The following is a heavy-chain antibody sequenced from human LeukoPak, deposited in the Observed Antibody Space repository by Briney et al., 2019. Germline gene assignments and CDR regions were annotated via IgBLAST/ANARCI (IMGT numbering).Heavy chain of an antibody. CDR2: MKPDGSEI. CDR3: AREYSSSWVDY. CDR1: GFTFDLSW. V-gene: IGHV3-7*01. Sequence: PGGSLRLSCAASGFTFDLSWMSWVRQAPGKGLECVANMKPDGSEIYYVDSVRGRFTVSRDNAKNSLYLQMNSLRAEDTAVYYCAREYSSSWVDYWGQGTLVTVSS. J-gene: IGHJ4*02. D-gene: IGHD6-13*01.